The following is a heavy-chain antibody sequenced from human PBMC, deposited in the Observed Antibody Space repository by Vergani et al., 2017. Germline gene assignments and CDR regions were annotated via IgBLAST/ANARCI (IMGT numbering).Heavy chain of an antibody. V-gene: IGHV3-9*01. D-gene: IGHD6-13*01. CDR2: INWNSDSI. Sequence: EVQVVESGGGLVQPGGSLRLSCAASGFIFSDHYMDWVRQAPGKGLEWVSGINWNSDSIAYADSVKGRFTISRDNAKNSLYLQMNSLRAEDTALYYCVKDIAASGNYWYFDLWVRGTLVTVSS. J-gene: IGHJ2*01. CDR1: GFIFSDHY. CDR3: VKDIAASGNYWYFDL.